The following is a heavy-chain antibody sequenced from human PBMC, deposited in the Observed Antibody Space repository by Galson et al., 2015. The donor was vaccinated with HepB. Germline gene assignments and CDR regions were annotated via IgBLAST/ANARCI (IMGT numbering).Heavy chain of an antibody. D-gene: IGHD3-22*01. V-gene: IGHV3-21*01. Sequence: SLRLSCAASGFTFSSYSMNWVRQAPGKGLEWVSSISSSSSYIYYADSVKGRFTISRDNAKNSLYLQMNSLRAEDTAVYYCARFSYDSSGYYYRGPTHDYWGQGTLVTVSS. CDR3: ARFSYDSSGYYYRGPTHDY. CDR1: GFTFSSYS. J-gene: IGHJ4*02. CDR2: ISSSSSYI.